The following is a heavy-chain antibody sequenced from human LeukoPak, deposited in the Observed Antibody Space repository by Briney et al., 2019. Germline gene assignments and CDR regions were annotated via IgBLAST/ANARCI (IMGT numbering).Heavy chain of an antibody. CDR1: GYTFTSYY. CDR2: INPSGGST. CDR3: ARDRDYDILTGYYTPLDY. D-gene: IGHD3-9*01. V-gene: IGHV1-46*01. Sequence: ASVKVSCKASGYTFTSYYMHWVRQAPGQGLEWMGIINPSGGSTSYAQKFRGRVTMTRDTSTSTVYMELSSLRSEDTAVYYCARDRDYDILTGYYTPLDYWGQGTLVTVSS. J-gene: IGHJ4*02.